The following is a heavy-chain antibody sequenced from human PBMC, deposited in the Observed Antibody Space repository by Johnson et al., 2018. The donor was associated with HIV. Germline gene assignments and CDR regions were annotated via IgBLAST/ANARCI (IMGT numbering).Heavy chain of an antibody. CDR3: AKDLNPDNWNPDAFDI. J-gene: IGHJ3*02. Sequence: QVQLVESGGGVVQPGGSLRLSCVASVFTFSRFGMHWVRQAPGKGLEWVAFIRYDGSDKYYADSVKGRFTISRDNSKNTLYLQMNSLRAEDTAVYYCAKDLNPDNWNPDAFDIWGQGTMVTVSS. D-gene: IGHD1-20*01. V-gene: IGHV3-30*02. CDR2: IRYDGSDK. CDR1: VFTFSRFG.